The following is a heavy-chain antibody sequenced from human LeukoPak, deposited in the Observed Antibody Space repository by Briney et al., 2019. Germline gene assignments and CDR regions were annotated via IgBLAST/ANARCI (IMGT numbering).Heavy chain of an antibody. CDR1: GGSFSGYY. CDR2: INHSGGT. D-gene: IGHD6-13*01. J-gene: IGHJ6*03. CDR3: ARISSSWYSVYYMDV. V-gene: IGHV4-34*01. Sequence: SETLSLTCAVYGGSFSGYYWSWIRQPPGKGLEWIGEINHSGGTNYNPSLKSRVTISVDTSKNQFSLKLSSVTAADTAVYYCARISSSWYSVYYMDVWGKGTTVTVSS.